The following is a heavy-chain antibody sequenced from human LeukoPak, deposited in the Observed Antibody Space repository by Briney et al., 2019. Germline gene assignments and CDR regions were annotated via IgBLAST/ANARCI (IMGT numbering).Heavy chain of an antibody. J-gene: IGHJ4*02. Sequence: SVKVSCHASGSTFTTYGISWVRQAPGQGLEWMGWISAYNGNTNYAQKLQGRDTMTTDTSTSTAYMELRSLRSDDTAVYYCAASNIVVVPAATPPSFDYWGQGTLVTVSS. CDR1: GSTFTTYG. CDR2: ISAYNGNT. D-gene: IGHD2-2*02. CDR3: AASNIVVVPAATPPSFDY. V-gene: IGHV1-18*01.